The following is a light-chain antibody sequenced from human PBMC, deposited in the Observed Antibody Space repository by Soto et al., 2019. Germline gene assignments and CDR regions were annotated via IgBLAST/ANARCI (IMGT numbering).Light chain of an antibody. J-gene: IGLJ3*02. CDR2: EVS. Sequence: QSALTQPPSASGSPGQSVTISCTGTSGDVGGHNFVSWYQFHPGKAPKLIIYEVSKRPSGVPNRFSGSKSDNTASLTVSGLQAEDKADYFCSSYAGTNKVFGGGTKLTVL. CDR1: SGDVGGHNF. CDR3: SSYAGTNKV. V-gene: IGLV2-8*01.